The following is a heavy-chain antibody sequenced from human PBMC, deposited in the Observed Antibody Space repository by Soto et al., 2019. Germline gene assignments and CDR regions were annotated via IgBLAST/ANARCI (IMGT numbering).Heavy chain of an antibody. V-gene: IGHV4-30-4*02. CDR1: GGSISSGDYY. Sequence: PSETLSLTCTVSGGSISSGDYYWSWIRQPPGKGLEWIGYIYYSGSTYYNPSLKSRVTISVDTSKNQFSLKLSSVTAADTAVYYCARDESSSGYWDHDAFDIWGQGTMVTVSS. CDR3: ARDESSSGYWDHDAFDI. CDR2: IYYSGST. D-gene: IGHD3-22*01. J-gene: IGHJ3*02.